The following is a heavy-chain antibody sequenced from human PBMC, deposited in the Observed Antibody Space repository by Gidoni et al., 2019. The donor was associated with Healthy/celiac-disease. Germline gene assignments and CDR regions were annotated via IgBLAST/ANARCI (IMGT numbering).Heavy chain of an antibody. CDR3: ARHASSIAAVGWFDP. Sequence: QLQLQESGPGLVKPSETLSLTCTVSGGSISSSSYYWGWIRQPPGKGLEWIGSIYSSGSTYYNPSLKSRVSISVDTSKNQFSLKLSSVTAADTAVYYCARHASSIAAVGWFDPWGQGTLVTVSS. V-gene: IGHV4-39*01. J-gene: IGHJ5*02. CDR1: GGSISSSSYY. D-gene: IGHD6-6*01. CDR2: IYSSGST.